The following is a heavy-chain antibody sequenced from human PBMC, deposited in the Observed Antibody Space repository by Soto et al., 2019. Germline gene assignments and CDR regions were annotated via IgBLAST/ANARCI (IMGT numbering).Heavy chain of an antibody. V-gene: IGHV3-23*01. CDR1: GFTFSSSA. J-gene: IGHJ5*02. CDR3: ARCTAETIITAACCHDLTP. CDR2: VSGSGGTT. D-gene: IGHD5-18*01. Sequence: EVQLLDSGGGLVQPGGSLRLSCAASGFTFSSSAMSWVRQAPGKGLEWVSAVSGSGGTTYYADSVRGRFTISRDPYKNTLDLQMSSLRAEDTALYFCARCTAETIITAACCHDLTPWCQGTLVSVSS.